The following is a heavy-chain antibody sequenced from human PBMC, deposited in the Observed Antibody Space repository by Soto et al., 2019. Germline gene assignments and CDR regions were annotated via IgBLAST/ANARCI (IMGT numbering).Heavy chain of an antibody. CDR1: GVSFSGYY. Sequence: SETLSLTCAVYGVSFSGYYWSWIRQPPGKGLEWIGEINRSGSTNYNPSVKSRFTISVDTSKNPFSLKMSSVTAADTAVYYCARTISVADPGALDIWGQGTMVTVSS. J-gene: IGHJ3*02. CDR2: INRSGST. CDR3: ARTISVADPGALDI. D-gene: IGHD6-19*01. V-gene: IGHV4-34*01.